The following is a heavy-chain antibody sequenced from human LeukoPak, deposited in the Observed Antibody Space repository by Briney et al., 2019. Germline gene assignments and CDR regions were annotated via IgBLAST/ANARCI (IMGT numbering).Heavy chain of an antibody. Sequence: SETLSLTCTVSGGSISSSSYYWGWIRQPPGKGLEWIGEINHSGSTNYNPSLKSRVTISVDTSKNQFSLKLSSVTAADTAVYYCAHDASGSYGYWGQGTLVTVSS. CDR3: AHDASGSYGY. CDR2: INHSGST. D-gene: IGHD1-26*01. CDR1: GGSISSSSYY. V-gene: IGHV4-39*07. J-gene: IGHJ4*02.